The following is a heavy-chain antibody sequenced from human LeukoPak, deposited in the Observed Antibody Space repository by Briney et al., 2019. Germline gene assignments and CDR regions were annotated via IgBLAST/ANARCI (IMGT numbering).Heavy chain of an antibody. CDR3: ARDQRTCSSSWYWFDP. V-gene: IGHV1-18*01. Sequence: ASVKVSCKASGYTFTSYGISWVRQAPGQGLEWMGWISAYNGNTNYAQKLQGRVTMTTDTSTSTAYMELRSLRSDDTAVSYCARDQRTCSSSWYWFDPWGQGTLVTVSS. CDR2: ISAYNGNT. D-gene: IGHD6-13*01. CDR1: GYTFTSYG. J-gene: IGHJ5*02.